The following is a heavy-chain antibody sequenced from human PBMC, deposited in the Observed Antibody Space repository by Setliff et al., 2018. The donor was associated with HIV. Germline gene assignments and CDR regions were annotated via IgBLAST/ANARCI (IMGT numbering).Heavy chain of an antibody. V-gene: IGHV1-69*13. D-gene: IGHD1-26*01. CDR1: GGTFSSYA. CDR3: ARGGWELVSCYDY. Sequence: SVKVSCKASGGTFSSYAISWVRQAPGQGLEWKGGIIPIFGTANYAQKFQGRVTITADESTSTDYMELSSLRSEDTAVYYCARGGWELVSCYDYWGQGTLVTVSS. J-gene: IGHJ4*02. CDR2: IIPIFGTA.